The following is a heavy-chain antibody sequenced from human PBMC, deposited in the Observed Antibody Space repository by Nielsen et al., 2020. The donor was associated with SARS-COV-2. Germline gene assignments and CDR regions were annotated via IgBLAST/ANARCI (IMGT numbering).Heavy chain of an antibody. V-gene: IGHV1-46*01. CDR1: GYTFTGYY. CDR3: ARFLTGEYFDY. D-gene: IGHD7-27*01. CDR2: INPSGGST. J-gene: IGHJ4*02. Sequence: ASVKVSCKASGYTFTGYYLHWVRQAPGQGLEWMGIINPSGGSTSYAQKFQGRVTMTRDTSTSTVYMELSSLRSEDTAVYYCARFLTGEYFDYWGQGTLVTVSS.